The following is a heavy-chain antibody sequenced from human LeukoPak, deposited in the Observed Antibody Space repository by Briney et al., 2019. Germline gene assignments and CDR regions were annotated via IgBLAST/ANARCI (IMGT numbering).Heavy chain of an antibody. D-gene: IGHD4-17*01. CDR2: IYYRGST. J-gene: IGHJ4*02. CDR1: VGSINNYY. Sequence: SETLSLTCTVSVGSINNYYWSWIPQPPGKGLEWIGYIYYRGSTNYNPSLKSRVTFSVDTSKNQFSLKLNSVTAADTAVYYCARGGDYGDLRYFDYWGQGTLVTVSS. V-gene: IGHV4-59*01. CDR3: ARGGDYGDLRYFDY.